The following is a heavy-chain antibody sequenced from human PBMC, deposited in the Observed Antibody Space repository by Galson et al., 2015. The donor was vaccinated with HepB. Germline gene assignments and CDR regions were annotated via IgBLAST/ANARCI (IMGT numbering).Heavy chain of an antibody. Sequence: SLRLSCAATGFTFSTYAMSWVRQAPGKGLEWVSAIGQSGGNTYYADSARGRFTISRDNSRKTVYLQMNSLRVDDKAVYYCASNRVGAIFDYWGQGALVAVSS. CDR2: IGQSGGNT. D-gene: IGHD1-26*01. CDR1: GFTFSTYA. V-gene: IGHV3-23*01. J-gene: IGHJ4*02. CDR3: ASNRVGAIFDY.